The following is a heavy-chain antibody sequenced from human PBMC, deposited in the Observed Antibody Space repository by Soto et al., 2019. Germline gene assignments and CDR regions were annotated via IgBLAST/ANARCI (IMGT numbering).Heavy chain of an antibody. CDR1: GGSISSGYY. J-gene: IGHJ4*02. Sequence: SETLSLTCTVSGGSISSGYYWSWIRQHPGKDLEWIGYIYYSGNTKYNPSLKSRVTISVDTSKNQFSLKLSSVTAADTAVYYCARRYGSCFDFWGQGTLVTVSS. V-gene: IGHV4-31*03. D-gene: IGHD5-18*01. CDR2: IYYSGNT. CDR3: ARRYGSCFDF.